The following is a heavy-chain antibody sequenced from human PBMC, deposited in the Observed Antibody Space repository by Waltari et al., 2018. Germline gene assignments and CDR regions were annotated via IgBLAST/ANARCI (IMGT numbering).Heavy chain of an antibody. J-gene: IGHJ4*02. D-gene: IGHD1-1*01. CDR1: GDSVSGSIFY. CDR3: ARGAMEYHTALGY. CDR2: IYHSGAT. V-gene: IGHV4-61*01. Sequence: QVQLQESGPGLVKPSETLSLTSAVPGDSVSGSIFYWNWIRQPPGEGLQWIGYIYHSGATKYTPSLESRVTISVDTSKNQVSLKMISVTAADTAVYYCARGAMEYHTALGYWGQGTLVTVSS.